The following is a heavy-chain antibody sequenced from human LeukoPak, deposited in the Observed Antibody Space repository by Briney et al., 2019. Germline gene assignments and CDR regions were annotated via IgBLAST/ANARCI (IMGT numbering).Heavy chain of an antibody. CDR2: IYYSGST. CDR3: ARQSDYYGSGSSSPFDY. D-gene: IGHD3-10*01. CDR1: GGSISSSSYY. V-gene: IGHV4-39*01. Sequence: SETLSLTCTVSGGSISSSSYYWGWIRQPPGKGLEWIGSIYYSGSTYYYPSLKIRVTISVDTSKNQFSLKLSSVTAADTAVYYCARQSDYYGSGSSSPFDYWGQGTLVTVSS. J-gene: IGHJ4*02.